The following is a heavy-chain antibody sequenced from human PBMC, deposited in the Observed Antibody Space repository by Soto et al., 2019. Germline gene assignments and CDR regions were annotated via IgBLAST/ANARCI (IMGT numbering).Heavy chain of an antibody. CDR1: GYTFTSYG. CDR2: ISAYNGNT. V-gene: IGHV1-18*01. Sequence: QVQLVQSGAEVKKPGASVKVSCKASGYTFTSYGISWVRQAPGQGLEWMGWISAYNGNTNYAQKLQGRVTMTTDTSTSPAYMELRSLRSDDTAVYYCARDPARDFWSGSTYYYYGMDVWGQGTTVTVSS. J-gene: IGHJ6*02. D-gene: IGHD3-3*01. CDR3: ARDPARDFWSGSTYYYYGMDV.